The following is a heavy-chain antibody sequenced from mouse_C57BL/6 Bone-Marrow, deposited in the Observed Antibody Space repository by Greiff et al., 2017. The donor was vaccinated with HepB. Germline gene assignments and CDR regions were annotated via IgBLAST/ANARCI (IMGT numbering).Heavy chain of an antibody. CDR1: GYTFTDYY. J-gene: IGHJ3*01. Sequence: VQLKESGPVLVKPGASVKMSCKASGYTFTDYYMNWVKQSHGKSLEWIGVINPYNGGTSYNQKFKGKATLTVDKSSSTAYMELNSLTSEDSAVYYCARDRYYGNYWFAYWGQGTLVTVSA. CDR2: INPYNGGT. D-gene: IGHD2-1*01. CDR3: ARDRYYGNYWFAY. V-gene: IGHV1-19*01.